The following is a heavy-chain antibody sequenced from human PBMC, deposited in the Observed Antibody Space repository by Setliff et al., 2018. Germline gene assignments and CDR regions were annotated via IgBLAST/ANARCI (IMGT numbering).Heavy chain of an antibody. V-gene: IGHV1-69*06. CDR2: IIPIFGTA. J-gene: IGHJ4*02. CDR3: ASLSLGFTIFGVVIIDPYFDY. Sequence: SVKVSCKASGGTFSSYAISWVRQAPGQGLEWMGRIIPIFGTANYAQKFQGRVTITPDKSTSTAYMELSSLRSEDTAVYYCASLSLGFTIFGVVIIDPYFDYWGQGTLVTVSS. CDR1: GGTFSSYA. D-gene: IGHD3-3*01.